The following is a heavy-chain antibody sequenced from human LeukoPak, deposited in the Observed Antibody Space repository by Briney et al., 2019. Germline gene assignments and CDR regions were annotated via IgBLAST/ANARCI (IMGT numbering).Heavy chain of an antibody. CDR1: GGSISSYY. Sequence: PSETLSLTCTVSGGSISSYYWSWIRQPPGKGLEWIGYIYYSGSTNYNPSLKSRVTISVDTSKNQFSLKLSSVTAADTAVYYCASDWPGYYDFWSGYAFDIWGQGTMVTVSS. D-gene: IGHD3-3*01. CDR2: IYYSGST. V-gene: IGHV4-59*12. CDR3: ASDWPGYYDFWSGYAFDI. J-gene: IGHJ3*02.